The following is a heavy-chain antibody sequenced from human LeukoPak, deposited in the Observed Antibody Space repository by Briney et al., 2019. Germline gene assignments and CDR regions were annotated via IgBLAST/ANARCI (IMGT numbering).Heavy chain of an antibody. CDR2: ITSKARDYAT. CDR1: GFIFSGYP. J-gene: IGHJ6*02. Sequence: GGSLRLSCAASGFIFSGYPVHWVRQTSGKGLEWVGRITSKARDYATAYAASVKGRFTVSRDDSRNTAYLQMNSLRAEDTAVYYCAREGSYGANGMDVWGQGTTVTVSS. D-gene: IGHD5-18*01. V-gene: IGHV3-73*01. CDR3: AREGSYGANGMDV.